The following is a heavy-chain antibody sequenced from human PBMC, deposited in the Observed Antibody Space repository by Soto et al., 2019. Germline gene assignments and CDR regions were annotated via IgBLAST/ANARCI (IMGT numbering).Heavy chain of an antibody. CDR2: IYWDDDR. CDR3: AHRRGSNLWDGGYFDY. CDR1: GFSLSTSGVG. J-gene: IGHJ4*01. Sequence: ESGPTLVNPTQTLTLTCTVSGFSLSTSGVGVGWIREPPGRAPEGVARIYWDDDRRYSPSLKTRLAITKDTSKNQVVHTMANMDTVDTATYYCAHRRGSNLWDGGYFDYWSHGILV. V-gene: IGHV2-5*02. D-gene: IGHD3-16*01.